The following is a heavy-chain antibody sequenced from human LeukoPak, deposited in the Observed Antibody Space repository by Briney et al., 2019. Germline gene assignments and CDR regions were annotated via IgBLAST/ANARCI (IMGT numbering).Heavy chain of an antibody. CDR1: GGSISSYY. Sequence: SETLSLTCTVSGGSISSYYWSWIRQPPGKGLEGIGYIYYSGSTNYNPSLKSRVTISVDTSKNQFSLKLSSVTAADTAVYYCARANRGNSYGIKYYFDYWGQGTLVTVSP. CDR3: ARANRGNSYGIKYYFDY. V-gene: IGHV4-59*08. CDR2: IYYSGST. J-gene: IGHJ4*02. D-gene: IGHD5-18*01.